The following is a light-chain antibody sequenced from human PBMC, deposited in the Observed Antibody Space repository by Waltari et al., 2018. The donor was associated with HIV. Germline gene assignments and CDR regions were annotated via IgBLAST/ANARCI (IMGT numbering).Light chain of an antibody. J-gene: IGKJ1*01. CDR3: QQYGNSWT. CDR1: QSLTTSY. CDR2: GIS. Sequence: ETVLTQSPGTLSLSPGERATLSCRASQSLTTSYLAWFQQKRGQAPRLLIPGISSRATGIPDRFRCRGFGTDFTLTISRLEPEDSAVYFRQQYGNSWTFGQGTKVEIK. V-gene: IGKV3-20*01.